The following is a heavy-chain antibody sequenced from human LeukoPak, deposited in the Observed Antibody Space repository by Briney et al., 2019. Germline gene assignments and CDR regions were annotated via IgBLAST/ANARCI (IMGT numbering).Heavy chain of an antibody. V-gene: IGHV3-23*01. CDR3: AKDRGGAFDI. J-gene: IGHJ3*02. CDR1: GFTFSSYA. Sequence: PGGSLRLSCAASGFTFSSYAMSWVRQAPGKGREWVSAISGSGGSTYYADSVKGRFTISRDNYKNTLYLQMNSLRAEDTAVYYCAKDRGGAFDIWGQGTMVTVSS. CDR2: ISGSGGST. D-gene: IGHD3-10*01.